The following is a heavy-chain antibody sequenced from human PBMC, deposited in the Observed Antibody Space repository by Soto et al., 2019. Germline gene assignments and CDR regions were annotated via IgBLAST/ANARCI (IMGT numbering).Heavy chain of an antibody. D-gene: IGHD6-13*01. CDR3: ARESSSSCHDY. V-gene: IGHV1-18*01. Sequence: QVQLVQSGAEVKKPGASVKVSCRASGYTFTSYGISWVRQAPGQGLEWMGWISAYNGNTNYAQKLQGRVTMTTDPSKSTAHRELRSMRPDDTAVYYCARESSSSCHDYWGQGTLVSV. CDR1: GYTFTSYG. J-gene: IGHJ4*02. CDR2: ISAYNGNT.